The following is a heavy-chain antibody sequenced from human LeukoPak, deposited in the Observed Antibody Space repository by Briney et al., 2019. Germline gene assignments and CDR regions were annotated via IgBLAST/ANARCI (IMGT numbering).Heavy chain of an antibody. J-gene: IGHJ4*02. CDR1: GGSFSGYY. CDR2: IYYSGST. Sequence: SETLSLTCAVYGGSFSGYYWSWIRQPPGKGLEWIGYIYYSGSTNYIPSLKSRVTISVDTSKNQFSLKLNSVTAADTAVYYCARVGSGWSYYFDYWGQGTLVTVSS. CDR3: ARVGSGWSYYFDY. V-gene: IGHV4-59*01. D-gene: IGHD6-19*01.